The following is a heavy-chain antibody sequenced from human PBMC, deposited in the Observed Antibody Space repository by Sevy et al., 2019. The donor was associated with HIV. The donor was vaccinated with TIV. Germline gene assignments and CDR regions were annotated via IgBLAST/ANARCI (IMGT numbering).Heavy chain of an antibody. D-gene: IGHD3-22*01. V-gene: IGHV1-8*01. CDR1: GYTFTSYD. CDR2: MNPNSGNT. J-gene: IGHJ5*01. Sequence: ASVKVSCKASGYTFTSYDINWVRQATGQGLEWMGWMNPNSGNTGYAQTFQGRVTMTRNTSISTAYMELSSLRSEDTAVYYCARGRKEYYYDSSGYYLMRWFDYWGQGTLVTVSS. CDR3: ARGRKEYYYDSSGYYLMRWFDY.